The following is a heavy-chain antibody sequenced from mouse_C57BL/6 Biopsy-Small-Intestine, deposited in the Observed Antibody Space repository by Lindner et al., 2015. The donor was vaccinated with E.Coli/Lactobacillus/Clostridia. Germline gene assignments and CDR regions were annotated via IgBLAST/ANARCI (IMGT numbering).Heavy chain of an antibody. CDR3: AREVLPMDY. D-gene: IGHD1-1*01. CDR2: IWGDGGT. V-gene: IGHV2-3*01. Sequence: VQLQESGPGLVAPSQSLSLTCTVSGFSLTSYGVSWVRQPPGEGLEWLGVIWGDGGTHYHSALISRLSISKDNSKSQVFLKLNSLQTDDTATYYCAREVLPMDYWGQGTSVTVSS. J-gene: IGHJ4*01. CDR1: GFSLTSYG.